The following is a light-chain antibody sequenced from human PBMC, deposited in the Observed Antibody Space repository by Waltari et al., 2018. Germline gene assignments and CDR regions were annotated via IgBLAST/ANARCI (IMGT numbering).Light chain of an antibody. Sequence: EIVLTQSPATLSLSPGERATLSCTASPSVSSSFAWYQQKGGQAPRLLTYDASNRAAGIPARFSGSGSGTDFTLTISSLEPEDFTVYYCQHRSNWPSLTFGGGTKVEI. CDR2: DAS. CDR1: PSVSSS. V-gene: IGKV3-11*01. CDR3: QHRSNWPSLT. J-gene: IGKJ4*01.